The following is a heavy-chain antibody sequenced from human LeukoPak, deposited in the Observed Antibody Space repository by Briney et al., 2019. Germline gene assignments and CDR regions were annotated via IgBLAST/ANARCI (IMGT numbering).Heavy chain of an antibody. D-gene: IGHD3-10*01. CDR3: ARDSRTPVWFGELLANQPPNNWFDP. CDR2: INPNSGGT. V-gene: IGHV1-2*02. Sequence: GASVKVSCKASGYTFTGYYMHWVRQAPGQGLEWMGWINPNSGGTNYAQKFQGRVTMTRDTSISTAYMELSRLRSDDTAVYYCARDSRTPVWFGELLANQPPNNWFDPWGQGTLVTVSS. CDR1: GYTFTGYY. J-gene: IGHJ5*02.